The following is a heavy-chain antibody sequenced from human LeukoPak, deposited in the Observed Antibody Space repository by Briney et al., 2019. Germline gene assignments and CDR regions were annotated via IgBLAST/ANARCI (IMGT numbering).Heavy chain of an antibody. CDR3: ASEKGYDFWSGYSHAFDI. CDR1: GGSVSSGSYY. V-gene: IGHV4-61*01. D-gene: IGHD3-3*01. J-gene: IGHJ3*02. Sequence: PSETLSLTCTVSGGSVSSGSYYWSRIRQPPGKGLEWIGYIYYSGSTNYNPSLKSRVTISVDTSKNQFSLKLSSVTAADTAVYYCASEKGYDFWSGYSHAFDIWGQGTMVTVSS. CDR2: IYYSGST.